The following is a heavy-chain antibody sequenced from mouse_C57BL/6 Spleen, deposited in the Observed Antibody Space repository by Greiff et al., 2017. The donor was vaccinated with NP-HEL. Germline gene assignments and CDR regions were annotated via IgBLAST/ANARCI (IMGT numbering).Heavy chain of an antibody. J-gene: IGHJ3*01. D-gene: IGHD2-2*01. CDR3: AKESYGYDDGGFAY. Sequence: VQRVESGPGLVAPSQSLSITCTVSGFSLTSYGVSWVRQPPGKGLEWLGVIWGDGSTNYHSALISRLSISKDNSKSQVFLKLNSLQTDDTATYYCAKESYGYDDGGFAYWGQGTLVTVSA. CDR1: GFSLTSYG. CDR2: IWGDGST. V-gene: IGHV2-3*01.